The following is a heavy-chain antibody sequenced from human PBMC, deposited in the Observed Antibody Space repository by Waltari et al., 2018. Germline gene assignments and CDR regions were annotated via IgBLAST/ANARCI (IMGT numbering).Heavy chain of an antibody. V-gene: IGHV1-69*05. CDR2: IIPIVGTA. CDR3: AREATGYCSGGSCYSAAEDY. D-gene: IGHD2-15*01. J-gene: IGHJ4*02. Sequence: QVQLVQSGAEVKKPGSSVKVSCKASGGTFSSYAISWVRQAPGQGLEWMGGIIPIVGTANYAQKFQGRVTITTDESTSTAYMELSSLRSEDTAVYYCAREATGYCSGGSCYSAAEDYWGQGTLVTVSS. CDR1: GGTFSSYA.